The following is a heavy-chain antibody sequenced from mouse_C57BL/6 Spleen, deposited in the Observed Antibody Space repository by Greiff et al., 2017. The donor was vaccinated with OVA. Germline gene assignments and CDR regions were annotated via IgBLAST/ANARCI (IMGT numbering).Heavy chain of an antibody. J-gene: IGHJ1*03. D-gene: IGHD2-3*01. CDR1: GYTFTDYE. CDR2: IDPETGGT. Sequence: VKLQESGAELVRPGASVTLSCKASGYTFTDYEMHWVKQTPVHGLEWIGAIDPETGGTAYNQKFKGKAILTADKSSSTAYMELRSLTSEDSAVYYCTTDGSYWYFDVWGTGTTVTVSS. V-gene: IGHV1-15*01. CDR3: TTDGSYWYFDV.